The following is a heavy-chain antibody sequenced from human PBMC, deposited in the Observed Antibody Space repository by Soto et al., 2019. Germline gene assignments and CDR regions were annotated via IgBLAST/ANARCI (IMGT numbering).Heavy chain of an antibody. V-gene: IGHV4-30-4*01. CDR1: GGSITSSNYY. CDR2: IYSSGTA. J-gene: IGHJ4*02. D-gene: IGHD5-18*01. CDR3: ARELRGYSYGPGEVY. Sequence: TSETLSLTCTVSGGSITSSNYYWSWIRQSPGEGLEWIGHIYSSGTAYYNPSLMSRVSMSIDTSKNQFSLNLNSVTVVDTAVYFCARELRGYSYGPGEVYWGRGTLVTVSS.